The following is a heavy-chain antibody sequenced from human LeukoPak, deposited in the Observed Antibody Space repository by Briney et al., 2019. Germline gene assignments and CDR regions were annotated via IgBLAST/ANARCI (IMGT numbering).Heavy chain of an antibody. CDR2: IYSGGST. CDR3: ARSPRDWLLPFFDC. CDR1: GFTVSSNY. J-gene: IGHJ4*02. V-gene: IGHV3-53*01. Sequence: GGSLRLSCAASGFTVSSNYMSWVRQAPGKGLEWVSVIYSGGSTYYADSVKGRFTISRDNSKNTLYLQMNSLRAEDTAVYYCARSPRDWLLPFFDCWGQGTLVTVSS. D-gene: IGHD3/OR15-3a*01.